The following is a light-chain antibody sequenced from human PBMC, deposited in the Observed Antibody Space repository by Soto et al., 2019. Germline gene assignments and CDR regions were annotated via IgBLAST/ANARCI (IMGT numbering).Light chain of an antibody. Sequence: DIVLTQSPGTLSLSPGERATLSCRASQSVSGSYLAWYQQKPGQAPRLLIYGASSRATGIPDRFSGDGSGTDFTLTISRLEPEDFVVYYCQHYGTSPTWTSGQGTKVEVK. CDR1: QSVSGSY. CDR3: QHYGTSPTWT. J-gene: IGKJ1*01. CDR2: GAS. V-gene: IGKV3-20*01.